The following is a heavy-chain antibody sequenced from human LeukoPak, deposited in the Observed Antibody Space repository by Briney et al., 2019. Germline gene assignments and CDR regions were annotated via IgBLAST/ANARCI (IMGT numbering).Heavy chain of an antibody. J-gene: IGHJ4*02. Sequence: ASVKVSCKAPGYTFTGYYMHWVRQAPGQGLEWMGWINPNSGGTNYAQKFQGRVTMTRDTSISTAYMELSRLRSDDTAVYYCARDLWTFWSGYYWAYWGQGTLVTVSS. CDR1: GYTFTGYY. CDR2: INPNSGGT. D-gene: IGHD3-3*01. V-gene: IGHV1-2*02. CDR3: ARDLWTFWSGYYWAY.